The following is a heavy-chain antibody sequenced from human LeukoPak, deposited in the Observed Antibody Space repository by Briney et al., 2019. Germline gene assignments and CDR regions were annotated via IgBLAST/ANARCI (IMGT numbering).Heavy chain of an antibody. J-gene: IGHJ4*02. CDR1: GGSFSGYY. CDR3: ARVWGAVAGQKPYYFDY. V-gene: IGHV4-34*01. Sequence: PSETLSLTCAVYGGSFSGYYWSWIRQPPGKGLVWIGEINHSGSTNYNPSLKSRVTISVDTSKNQFSLKLSSVTAADTAVYYCARVWGAVAGQKPYYFDYWGQGTLVTVSS. CDR2: INHSGST. D-gene: IGHD6-19*01.